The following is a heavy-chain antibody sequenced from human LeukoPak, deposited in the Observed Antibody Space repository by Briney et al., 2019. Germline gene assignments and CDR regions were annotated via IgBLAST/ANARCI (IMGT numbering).Heavy chain of an antibody. CDR2: IKSSGTAI. CDR3: AELGITMIGGV. J-gene: IGHJ6*04. Sequence: GGSLRLSCVVSGFTFSDYYMKWIRQAPGKGLDCISYIKSSGTAIYYADSVKGRFTFSRDNAKNSLYLQMNSLRAEDTAVYYCAELGITMIGGVWGKGTTVTVSS. V-gene: IGHV3-11*04. CDR1: GFTFSDYY. D-gene: IGHD3-10*02.